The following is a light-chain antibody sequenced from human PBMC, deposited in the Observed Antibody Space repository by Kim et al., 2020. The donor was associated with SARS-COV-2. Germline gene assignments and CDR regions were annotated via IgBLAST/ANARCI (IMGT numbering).Light chain of an antibody. CDR1: SLRTYY. J-gene: IGLJ2*01. CDR2: GKN. V-gene: IGLV3-19*01. CDR3: NSRDKSGDHVV. Sequence: SYELNQDPAVSVALGQTVTITCQGDSLRTYYASWYQQKPGQAPILVIYGKNNRPSGIPDRFSGSSSGNTASLTVTGAQAVDEADYYCNSRDKSGDHVVFGGGTQLIVL.